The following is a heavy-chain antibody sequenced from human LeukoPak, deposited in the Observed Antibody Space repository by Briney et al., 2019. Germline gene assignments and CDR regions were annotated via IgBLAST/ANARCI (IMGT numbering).Heavy chain of an antibody. V-gene: IGHV3-11*01. J-gene: IGHJ4*02. D-gene: IGHD1-14*01. Sequence: PGGSLRLSCAASGFTFSDYYMSWIRQAPGKGLEWVSYISSSGSTIYYVDSVKGRFTISRDNAKNSLYLQMNSLRAEDTAVYYCARVPRTESNLDYWGQGTLVTVSS. CDR3: ARVPRTESNLDY. CDR1: GFTFSDYY. CDR2: ISSSGSTI.